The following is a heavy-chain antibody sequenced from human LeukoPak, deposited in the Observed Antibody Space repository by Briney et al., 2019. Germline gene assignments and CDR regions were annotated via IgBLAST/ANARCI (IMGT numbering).Heavy chain of an antibody. J-gene: IGHJ3*02. CDR1: GFTLSSYA. Sequence: GGSLRLSCAASGFTLSSYAMSWVRQGPGKGLEWVSAISGSGGSTYYADSVKGRFTISRDNSKNTLYLQMNSLRAEDTAVYYCAKDRDYYDSSGYYYLNAFDIWGQGTMVTVSS. CDR3: AKDRDYYDSSGYYYLNAFDI. V-gene: IGHV3-23*01. D-gene: IGHD3-22*01. CDR2: ISGSGGST.